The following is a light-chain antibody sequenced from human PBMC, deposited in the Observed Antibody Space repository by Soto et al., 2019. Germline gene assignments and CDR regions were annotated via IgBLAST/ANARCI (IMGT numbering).Light chain of an antibody. Sequence: EVVLTQSPVTLSLSPGERATLSCRASQSFRGLLAWYQQKPGQAPRLLIYDAYNRATGIPPRFSGGGSGTDFTLTICNVEPEDFAVYYCQQRSDWPWTFGQGTKVDIK. CDR1: QSFRGL. V-gene: IGKV3-11*01. J-gene: IGKJ1*01. CDR3: QQRSDWPWT. CDR2: DAY.